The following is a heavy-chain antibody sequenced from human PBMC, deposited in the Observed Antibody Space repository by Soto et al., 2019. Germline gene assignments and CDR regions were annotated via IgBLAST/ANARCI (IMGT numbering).Heavy chain of an antibody. CDR3: VTDSGYTKDDDWFDP. D-gene: IGHD5-12*01. V-gene: IGHV4-39*02. CDR1: GGSISSSSYY. J-gene: IGHJ5*02. CDR2: IYYSGST. Sequence: QLQLQESGPGLVMPSETLSLTCTVSGGSISSSSYYWGWIRQPPGKGLEWIGSIYYSGSTYYNPSLKSRVTISVDTSKNQFSLKLSSVTAADTAVYYCVTDSGYTKDDDWFDPWGQGTLVTVSS.